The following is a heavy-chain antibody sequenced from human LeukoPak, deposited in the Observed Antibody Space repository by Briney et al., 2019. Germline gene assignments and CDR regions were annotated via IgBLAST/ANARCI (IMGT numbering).Heavy chain of an antibody. J-gene: IGHJ3*02. D-gene: IGHD3-22*01. CDR3: ARPDDLYYDSSGYYFLGAFDI. CDR2: TYLGDSDT. Sequence: PGESLKISCKGSGYNFTNYWIGWVRQMPGKGLEWMGITYLGDSDTRYSPSFQGQVTISADKSFSTAYLQWSSLKASDTAMYYCARPDDLYYDSSGYYFLGAFDIWGQGTMVTVSS. V-gene: IGHV5-51*01. CDR1: GYNFTNYW.